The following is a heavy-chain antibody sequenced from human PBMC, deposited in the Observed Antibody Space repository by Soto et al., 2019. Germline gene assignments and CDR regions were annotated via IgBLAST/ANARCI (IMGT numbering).Heavy chain of an antibody. J-gene: IGHJ6*02. V-gene: IGHV4-30-4*01. D-gene: IGHD4-17*01. CDR3: ARGPGDYYDYYGLDV. CDR1: GGSFSNGDYY. Sequence: QVQLEESGPGQVKPSQTLSLTCTVSGGSFSNGDYYWGWIRQPPGKGLQWIAYIYYSGSIYYNPSLQRRVTISLDTSTHLFSLKLSPVTAADTAVYHCARGPGDYYDYYGLDVWGHGTTVTVSS. CDR2: IYYSGSI.